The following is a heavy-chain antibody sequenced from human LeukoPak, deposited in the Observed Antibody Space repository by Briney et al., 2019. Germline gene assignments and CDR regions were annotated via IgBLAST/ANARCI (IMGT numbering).Heavy chain of an antibody. J-gene: IGHJ6*02. CDR3: ARGIAAAGKNGMDV. D-gene: IGHD6-13*01. Sequence: GGSLRLSCAASGFTFSSYDMHWVRQATGKGLEWVSAIGTAGDTYYPGSVKGRFTISRENAKNSLYLQMNSLRAGDTAVYYCARGIAAAGKNGMDVWGQGTTVTVSS. CDR2: IGTAGDT. V-gene: IGHV3-13*04. CDR1: GFTFSSYD.